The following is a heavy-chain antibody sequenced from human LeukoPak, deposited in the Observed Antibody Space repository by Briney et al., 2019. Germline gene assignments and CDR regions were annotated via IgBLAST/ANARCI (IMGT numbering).Heavy chain of an antibody. J-gene: IGHJ5*02. Sequence: SETLSLTCAVYGGSFSGYYWSWIRQPPGKGLEWIGEINHSGSTNYNPSLKSRVTIPVDTSKNQFSLKLSSVTAADTAVYYCARTRLWFGELRRPNWFDPWGQGTLVTVSS. CDR1: GGSFSGYY. V-gene: IGHV4-34*01. CDR2: INHSGST. D-gene: IGHD3-10*01. CDR3: ARTRLWFGELRRPNWFDP.